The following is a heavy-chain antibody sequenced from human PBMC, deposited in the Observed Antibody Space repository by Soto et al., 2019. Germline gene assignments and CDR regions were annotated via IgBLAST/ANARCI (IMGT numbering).Heavy chain of an antibody. Sequence: EVQLEESGGGLVKPGGSLRLSCAASGFTFSSYSMNWVRQAPGKGLEWVSSISSSSSYIYYADSVKGRFTISRDNAKNSLYLQMNSLRAEDTAVYYCAGADYGDYELYYYYGMDVWGQGTTVTVSS. D-gene: IGHD4-17*01. CDR2: ISSSSSYI. CDR1: GFTFSSYS. CDR3: AGADYGDYELYYYYGMDV. V-gene: IGHV3-21*01. J-gene: IGHJ6*02.